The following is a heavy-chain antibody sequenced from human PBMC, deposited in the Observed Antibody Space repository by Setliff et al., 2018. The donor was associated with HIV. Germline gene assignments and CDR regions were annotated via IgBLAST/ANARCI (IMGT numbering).Heavy chain of an antibody. D-gene: IGHD5-18*01. J-gene: IGHJ4*02. CDR2: IKTKTDVGTT. CDR1: GFTFTFSNAW. V-gene: IGHV3-15*01. CDR3: TTIESYGAFDF. Sequence: GESLRLSCTVSGFTFTFSNAWMNWVRQAPGKGLEWVGRIKTKTDVGTTDYAAPVKGRFTLSRDDSKNMLYLQMNSLKTEDTALYFCTTIESYGAFDFWGQGALVTVSS.